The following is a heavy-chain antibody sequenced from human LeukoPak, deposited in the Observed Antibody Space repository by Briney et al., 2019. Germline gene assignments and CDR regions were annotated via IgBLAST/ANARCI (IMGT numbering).Heavy chain of an antibody. CDR1: GFTVSSNY. V-gene: IGHV3-66*01. CDR3: ARALGGMVRGVRYYYYYMDV. CDR2: IYSGGST. D-gene: IGHD3-10*01. Sequence: PGGSLRLSCAASGFTVSSNYMSWVRQAPGKGLEWVSVIYSGGSTYYADSVKGRFTISRDNSKNTLYLQMNSLRAEDTAVYYCARALGGMVRGVRYYYYYMDVWGKGTTVTISS. J-gene: IGHJ6*03.